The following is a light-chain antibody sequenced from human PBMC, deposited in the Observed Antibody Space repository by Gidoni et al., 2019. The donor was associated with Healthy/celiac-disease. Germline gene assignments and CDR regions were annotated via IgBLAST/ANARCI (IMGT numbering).Light chain of an antibody. Sequence: DIQMTQSPSSVSASVGDRVTITCRASQDISNWLAWYQQKPGKAPKLLIYAASSLQTGVPSRFSGSGSGTDFTLTINLQPEDFATYYCQQANSFPRTFGPGTKVDIK. V-gene: IGKV1-12*01. CDR2: AAS. CDR1: QDISNW. J-gene: IGKJ3*01. CDR3: QQANSFPRT.